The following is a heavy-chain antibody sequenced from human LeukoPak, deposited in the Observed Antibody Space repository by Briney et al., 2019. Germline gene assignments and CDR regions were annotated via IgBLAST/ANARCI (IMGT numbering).Heavy chain of an antibody. J-gene: IGHJ5*02. V-gene: IGHV3-23*01. D-gene: IGHD3-10*01. Sequence: PGGSLRLSCAASGFIFSNYGMSWVRQAPGKGLEWVSAISGTDGRTYYADSVKGRFTISRDNSKNTLYVQMNSLRAEDTAVYYCAKDYYASGSWGQGTLVTVSS. CDR3: AKDYYASGS. CDR2: ISGTDGRT. CDR1: GFIFSNYG.